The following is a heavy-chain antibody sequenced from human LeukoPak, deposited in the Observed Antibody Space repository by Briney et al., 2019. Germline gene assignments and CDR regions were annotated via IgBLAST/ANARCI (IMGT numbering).Heavy chain of an antibody. CDR2: IWYDGSNK. V-gene: IGHV3-33*01. J-gene: IGHJ4*02. CDR1: GFTFSSYG. CDR3: VREGGCSSTSCYTDFDY. D-gene: IGHD2-2*02. Sequence: GSLRLSFAASGFTFSSYGMHWVRQAPGKGLEWVAVIWYDGSNKYYADSVKGRFTISRDNSKNTLYLQMNSLRAEDTAVYYCVREGGCSSTSCYTDFDYWGQGTLVTVSS.